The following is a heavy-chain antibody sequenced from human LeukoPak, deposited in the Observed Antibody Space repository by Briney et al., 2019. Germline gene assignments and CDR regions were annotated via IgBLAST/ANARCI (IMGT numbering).Heavy chain of an antibody. CDR2: ISAYNGNT. D-gene: IGHD6-19*01. V-gene: IGHV1-18*01. CDR1: GYTFTSYG. Sequence: ASVKVSCKASGYTFTSYGISWARQAPGQGLEWMGWISAYNGNTNYAQKLQGRVTMTTDTSTSTAYMELRSLRSDDTAVYYCARERIAVAGTEFYYYGMDVWGQGTTVTVSS. CDR3: ARERIAVAGTEFYYYGMDV. J-gene: IGHJ6*02.